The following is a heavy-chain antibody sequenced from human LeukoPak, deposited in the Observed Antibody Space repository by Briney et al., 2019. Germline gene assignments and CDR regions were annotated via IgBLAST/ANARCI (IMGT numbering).Heavy chain of an antibody. CDR1: GYTFTSYD. D-gene: IGHD2-2*01. CDR3: ASSPIVVVPAAMSYYYYGMDV. CDR2: MNPNSGNT. Sequence: ASVKVSCKASGYTFTSYDIHWVRQATGQGLGWMGWMNPNSGNTGYAQKFQGRVTMTRNTSISTAYMELSSLRSEDTAVYYCASSPIVVVPAAMSYYYYGMDVWGQGTTVTVSS. J-gene: IGHJ6*02. V-gene: IGHV1-8*01.